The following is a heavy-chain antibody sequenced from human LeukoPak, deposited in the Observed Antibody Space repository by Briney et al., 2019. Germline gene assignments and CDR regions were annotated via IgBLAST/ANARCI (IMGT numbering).Heavy chain of an antibody. CDR1: GFTFSSYA. J-gene: IGHJ4*02. D-gene: IGHD3-22*01. CDR3: AKDVLYNYDSSGYSLFDY. V-gene: IGHV3-23*01. CDR2: ISGSGGST. Sequence: GGSLRLSCAASGFTFSSYAMSWVRQAPGKGLEWVSAISGSGGSTYYADSVKGRFTISRDNSKNTLYLQMNSLRAENTAVYYCAKDVLYNYDSSGYSLFDYWGQGTLVTVSS.